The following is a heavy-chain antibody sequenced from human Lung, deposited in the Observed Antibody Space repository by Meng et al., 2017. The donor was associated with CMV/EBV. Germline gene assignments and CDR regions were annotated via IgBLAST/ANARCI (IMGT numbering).Heavy chain of an antibody. D-gene: IGHD2-21*02. CDR3: ARVVTALWGYYFDY. CDR1: GGSISSSNW. J-gene: IGHJ4*02. V-gene: IGHV4-4*02. CDR2: IYHSGST. Sequence: VRLQGSGPGLVTPSGTLSLICAVSGGSISSSNWWSWVRQPPGKGLEWIGEIYHSGSTNYNPSLKSRVTISVDKSKNQFSLKLSSVTAADTAVYYCARVVTALWGYYFDYWGQGTLVTVSS.